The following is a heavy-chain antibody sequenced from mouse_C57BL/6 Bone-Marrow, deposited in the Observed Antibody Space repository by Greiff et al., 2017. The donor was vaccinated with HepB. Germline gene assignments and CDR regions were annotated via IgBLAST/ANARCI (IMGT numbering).Heavy chain of an antibody. J-gene: IGHJ1*03. V-gene: IGHV1-55*01. D-gene: IGHD1-1*01. Sequence: QVQLQQPGAELVKPGASVKMSCKASGYTFTSYWITWVKQRPGQGLEWIGDIYPGSGSTTYNEKFKSKATLTVDTSSSTAYMQLSSLTSEDSAVYYCAREVVAHWYFDVWGTGTTVTVSS. CDR1: GYTFTSYW. CDR3: AREVVAHWYFDV. CDR2: IYPGSGST.